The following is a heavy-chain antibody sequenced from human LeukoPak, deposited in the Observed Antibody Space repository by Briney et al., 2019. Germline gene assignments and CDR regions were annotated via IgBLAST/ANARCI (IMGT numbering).Heavy chain of an antibody. CDR2: IYYTGST. CDR1: RGSINTGGYY. Sequence: PSETLSLTCTLSRGSINTGGYYRSWIRQHPGKAPEWIGHIYYTGSTYYNPSLQSRVSMSIDTAKNFFSLRLTSVTAADTAVYYCASSPVVPTIVATIKGYYFDFWGQGILVTVSS. V-gene: IGHV4-31*03. CDR3: ASSPVVPTIVATIKGYYFDF. D-gene: IGHD5-12*01. J-gene: IGHJ4*02.